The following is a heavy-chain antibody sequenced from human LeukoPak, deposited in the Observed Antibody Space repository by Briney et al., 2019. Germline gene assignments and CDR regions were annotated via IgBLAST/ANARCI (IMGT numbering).Heavy chain of an antibody. D-gene: IGHD2-15*01. J-gene: IGHJ5*02. CDR3: TGRVVVAARNWFDP. V-gene: IGHV4-34*01. CDR2: INHSGST. CDR1: GGSFSGYY. Sequence: SETLSLTCAVYGGSFSGYYWSWIRQPPGKGLEWIGGINHSGSTNYNPSLKSRVTISVDTSKNQFSLKLSSVTAADTAVYYCTGRVVVAARNWFDPWGQGTLVTVSS.